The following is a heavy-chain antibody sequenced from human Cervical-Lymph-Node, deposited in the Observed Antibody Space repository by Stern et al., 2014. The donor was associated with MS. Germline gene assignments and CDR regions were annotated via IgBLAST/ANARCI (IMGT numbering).Heavy chain of an antibody. D-gene: IGHD5-12*01. Sequence: VQLVESGGGVVQPGRSLRLSCAASGITFSHHAMHWVRQAPGKGLEWVAVFSYDGNFEYYADSVRDRFTISRDNSKNTLSLQMNSLSPEDTAVYYCARDLDSGYDFTAFDYWGQGTPVTVSS. J-gene: IGHJ4*02. CDR2: FSYDGNFE. CDR3: ARDLDSGYDFTAFDY. V-gene: IGHV3-30-3*01. CDR1: GITFSHHA.